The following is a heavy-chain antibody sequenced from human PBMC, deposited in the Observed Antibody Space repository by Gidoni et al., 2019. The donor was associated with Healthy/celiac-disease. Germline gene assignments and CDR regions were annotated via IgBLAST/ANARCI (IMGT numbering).Heavy chain of an antibody. Sequence: QVQLVESGGGVVQPGRSMRLSCAASGFPFSSYAMHWVRQAPGKGLEWVAVISYDGSNKYYADPVKGRFTISRDNAKNTLYLQMNSLRAEDTAVYYCARGRSRRITGTTAYWGQGTLVTVSS. D-gene: IGHD1-20*01. J-gene: IGHJ4*02. CDR3: ARGRSRRITGTTAY. V-gene: IGHV3-30-3*01. CDR1: GFPFSSYA. CDR2: ISYDGSNK.